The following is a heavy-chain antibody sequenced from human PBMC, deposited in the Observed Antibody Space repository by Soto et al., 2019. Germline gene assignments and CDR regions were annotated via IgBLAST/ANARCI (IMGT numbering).Heavy chain of an antibody. J-gene: IGHJ4*02. CDR1: GFTFSSSA. V-gene: IGHV3-74*01. CDR3: ARESMWAPDY. Sequence: EVQLLESGGGLVQPGGSLRLSCAASGFTFSSSATSWVRQAPGKGLEWVSRINGDGSSTSNADPVKGRFTISRDNAKNTLYLEMNSLRADDTAVYYCARESMWAPDYWGQGTLVAVSS. D-gene: IGHD1-26*01. CDR2: INGDGSST.